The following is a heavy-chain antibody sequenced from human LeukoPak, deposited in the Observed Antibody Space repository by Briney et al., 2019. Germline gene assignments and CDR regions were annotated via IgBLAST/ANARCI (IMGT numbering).Heavy chain of an antibody. V-gene: IGHV1-46*01. D-gene: IGHD6-19*01. CDR2: INPSGGST. J-gene: IGHJ4*02. CDR3: ARDRGIAVAGGTSEY. Sequence: ASVKVSCKASGYTVTSYYMHWVRRSPGQGLERRGVINPSGGSTSYAQKFQARVTMTRDTSTSTVYMELSGLRSDDTAVYYCARDRGIAVAGGTSEYWGQGTLVTVSS. CDR1: GYTVTSYY.